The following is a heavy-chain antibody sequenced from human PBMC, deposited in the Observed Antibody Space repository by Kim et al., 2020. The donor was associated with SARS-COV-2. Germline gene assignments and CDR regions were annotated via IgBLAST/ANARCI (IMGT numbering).Heavy chain of an antibody. CDR1: GGSISSSSYY. Sequence: SETLSLTCTVSGGSISSSSYYWGWIRQPPGKGLEWIGSIYYSGSTYYNPSLKSRVTISVDTSKNQFSLKLSSVTAADTAVYYCARGGFSSSWGLGYFDLWGRGTLVTVSS. D-gene: IGHD6-13*01. CDR2: IYYSGST. J-gene: IGHJ2*01. CDR3: ARGGFSSSWGLGYFDL. V-gene: IGHV4-39*01.